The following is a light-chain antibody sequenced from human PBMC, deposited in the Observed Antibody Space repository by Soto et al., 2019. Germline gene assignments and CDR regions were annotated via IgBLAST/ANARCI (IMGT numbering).Light chain of an antibody. J-gene: IGKJ1*01. V-gene: IGKV1-5*03. Sequence: DIQMTQSPSTLSASVGDRVTITCRASQSIRSWLAWYQQKPGKAPNLLIYKASSLESGVSSRFSGSESGTEFTLTISSLQPDDSATYYCQQYNSYPWTFGQGTKVEIK. CDR3: QQYNSYPWT. CDR2: KAS. CDR1: QSIRSW.